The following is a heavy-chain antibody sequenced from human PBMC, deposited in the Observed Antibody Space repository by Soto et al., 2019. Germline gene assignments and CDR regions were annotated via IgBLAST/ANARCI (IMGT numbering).Heavy chain of an antibody. J-gene: IGHJ6*03. CDR1: GYTFTSYG. Sequence: ASVKVSCKASGYTFTSYGISWVRQAPGQGLEWMGWISAYNGNTNYAQKLQGRVTMTTDTSTSTAYMELRSLRSDDTAVYYCARDKNFCGYRAIYYYYMDVLGKXTTGTVSS. CDR2: ISAYNGNT. D-gene: IGHD3-22*01. V-gene: IGHV1-18*01. CDR3: ARDKNFCGYRAIYYYYMDV.